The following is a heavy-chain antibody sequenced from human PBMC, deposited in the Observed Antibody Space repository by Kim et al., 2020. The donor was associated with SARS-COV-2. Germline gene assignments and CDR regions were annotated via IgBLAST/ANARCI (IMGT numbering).Heavy chain of an antibody. D-gene: IGHD3-10*01. Sequence: GGSLRLSCAASGFPFSSYDFSWVRQAPGKGLEWVSSINEGGAYTHYTDSVRGRFTISRDNSKNTLYLQMNSLRAGDTAVYFCAKNAGSGSYFIRPIDSWGQGALVTVSS. CDR1: GFPFSSYD. V-gene: IGHV3-23*01. J-gene: IGHJ4*02. CDR2: INEGGAYT. CDR3: AKNAGSGSYFIRPIDS.